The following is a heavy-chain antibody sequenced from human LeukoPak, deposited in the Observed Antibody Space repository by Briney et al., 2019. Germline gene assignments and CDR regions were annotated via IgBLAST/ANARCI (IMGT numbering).Heavy chain of an antibody. CDR2: IYQSGNT. CDR1: RYSIRTTYY. Sequence: SETLSLTCTVSRYSIRTTYYWGWIRQIPGKGLEWIGSIYQSGNTYYNPSLKSRVTISVDTSKNQFSLNLRSVTAADTALYYCTRDAASGYSTTWGQGTLVAVSS. J-gene: IGHJ4*02. V-gene: IGHV4-38-2*02. D-gene: IGHD2-2*03. CDR3: TRDAASGYSTT.